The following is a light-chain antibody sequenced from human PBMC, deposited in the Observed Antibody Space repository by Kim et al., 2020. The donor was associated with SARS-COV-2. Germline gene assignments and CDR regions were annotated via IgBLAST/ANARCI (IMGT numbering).Light chain of an antibody. CDR3: QQGFRTPYT. CDR2: AAS. J-gene: IGKJ2*01. V-gene: IGKV1-39*01. CDR1: QTISNY. Sequence: SASVGDRVTITYRGSQTISNYLNWYQLRPGKAPRLLIYAASSLQSGVPSRFSGSGSGTDFTLTISSLQPEDFATYYCQQGFRTPYTFGQGTKLEI.